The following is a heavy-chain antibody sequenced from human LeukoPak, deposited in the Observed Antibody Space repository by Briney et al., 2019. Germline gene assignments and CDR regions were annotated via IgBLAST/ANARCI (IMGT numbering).Heavy chain of an antibody. CDR3: AKVGRSTTPGA. D-gene: IGHD7-27*01. V-gene: IGHV3-48*04. J-gene: IGHJ4*02. CDR2: ISSSGTGT. Sequence: GGSLRLSCAASGFTFSSYSMNWVRQAPGKGLEWVSYISSSGTGTYYADSVKGRFTISRDNAQSSLYLEMNSLRAEDTAIYYCAKVGRSTTPGAWGQGTLVTVSS. CDR1: GFTFSSYS.